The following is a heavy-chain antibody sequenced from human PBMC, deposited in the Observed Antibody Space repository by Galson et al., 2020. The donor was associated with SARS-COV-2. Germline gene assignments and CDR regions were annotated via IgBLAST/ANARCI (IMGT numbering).Heavy chain of an antibody. D-gene: IGHD2-2*01. V-gene: IGHV3-30*18. CDR3: AKRPAAMVGGVYMDV. CDR2: ISYDGSNK. CDR1: GFTFSSYG. Sequence: GGSLRLSCAASGFTFSSYGMHWVRQAPGKGLEWVAVISYDGSNKYYADSVKGRFTISRDNSKNTLYLQMNSLRAEDTAVYYCAKRPAAMVGGVYMDVWGKGTTVTVSS. J-gene: IGHJ6*03.